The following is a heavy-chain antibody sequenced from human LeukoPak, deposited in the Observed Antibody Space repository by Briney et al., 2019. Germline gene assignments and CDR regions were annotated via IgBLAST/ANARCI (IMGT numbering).Heavy chain of an antibody. D-gene: IGHD7-27*01. CDR2: IYSGGST. CDR1: GFTVSSNY. V-gene: IGHV3-53*01. Sequence: PGGSLRLSCAASGFTVSSNYMSWVRQAPGKGLEWVSVIYSGGSTYYADSVKGRFTISRDNSKNTLYLQMNSLRAEDTAVYYCARATSKLGIEYFDYWGQGTLVTVSS. J-gene: IGHJ4*02. CDR3: ARATSKLGIEYFDY.